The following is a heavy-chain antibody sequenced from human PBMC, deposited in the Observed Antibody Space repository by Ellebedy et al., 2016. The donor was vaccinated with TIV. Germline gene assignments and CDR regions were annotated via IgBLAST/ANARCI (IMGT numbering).Heavy chain of an antibody. J-gene: IGHJ4*02. CDR3: ARGGSSSWYLEFDY. CDR2: INPNSGGT. CDR1: GYTFTSYG. D-gene: IGHD6-13*01. V-gene: IGHV1-2*04. Sequence: ASVKVSCKASGYTFTSYGISWVRQAPGQGLEWMGWINPNSGGTNYAQKFQGWVTMTRDTSISTAHMELSRLRSDDTAVYYCARGGSSSWYLEFDYWGQGTQVTVSS.